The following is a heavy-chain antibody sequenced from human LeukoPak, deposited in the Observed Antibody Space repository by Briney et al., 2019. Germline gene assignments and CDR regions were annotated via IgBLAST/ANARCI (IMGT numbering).Heavy chain of an antibody. CDR2: MNPNSGNT. D-gene: IGHD6-13*01. J-gene: IGHJ4*02. CDR3: ARGLGSSWYLIDY. CDR1: GYTFTSYD. Sequence: ASVKVSCKASGYTFTSYDINWVRQATGQGLEWMGWMNPNSGNTGYAQRFQGRVTMTRNTSISTAYMEMRSLRSEDTAVYYCARGLGSSWYLIDYWGQVTLVTVSS. V-gene: IGHV1-8*01.